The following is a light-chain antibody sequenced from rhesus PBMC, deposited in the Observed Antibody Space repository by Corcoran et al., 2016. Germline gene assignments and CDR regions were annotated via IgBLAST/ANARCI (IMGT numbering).Light chain of an antibody. CDR1: QGISSW. CDR2: MAY. V-gene: IGKV1S6*01. CDR3: QQGNSNPFT. Sequence: DIQMTQSPSSLSASVGDTVTITCRASQGISSWLAWYQQKPGEAPKLLIYMAYNLKNGVPSRLSGSGSWTDFTLTISSLQPEDFATYYCQQGNSNPFTFGPGTKLDIK. J-gene: IGKJ3*01.